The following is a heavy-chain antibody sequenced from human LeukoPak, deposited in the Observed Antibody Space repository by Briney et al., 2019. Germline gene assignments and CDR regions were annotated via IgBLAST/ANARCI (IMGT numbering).Heavy chain of an antibody. J-gene: IGHJ4*02. Sequence: PEGSLILSYAASGFTFSDYYMSWIRQAPGMGLEWVSYISSSASTIYYADFVKGRFTISRDSAKNLLYLQMNSLRAEDTAMYYCARRYCSGGSCYFDYWGQGTLVTVSS. CDR2: ISSSASTI. V-gene: IGHV3-11*01. CDR3: ARRYCSGGSCYFDY. D-gene: IGHD2-15*01. CDR1: GFTFSDYY.